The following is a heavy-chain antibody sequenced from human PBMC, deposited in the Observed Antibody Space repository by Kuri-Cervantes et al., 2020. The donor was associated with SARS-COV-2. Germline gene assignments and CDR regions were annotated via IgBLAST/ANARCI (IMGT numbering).Heavy chain of an antibody. J-gene: IGHJ5*02. Sequence: GSLRLSCTVSGGSINNYCWSWTRQPPGKGLEWIGYISYSGNTNYNPSLKSRVTISIDTAKNRFSLKLRSVTAADTAVYYCARDILSSDSWSGYYRPPGRWFDPWGQGTLVTVSS. CDR1: GGSINNYC. CDR3: ARDILSSDSWSGYYRPPGRWFDP. CDR2: ISYSGNT. D-gene: IGHD3-3*01. V-gene: IGHV4-59*01.